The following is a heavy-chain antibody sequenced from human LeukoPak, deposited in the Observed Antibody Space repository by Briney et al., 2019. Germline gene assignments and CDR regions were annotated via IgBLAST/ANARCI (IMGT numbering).Heavy chain of an antibody. CDR3: ARGGLTTDY. V-gene: IGHV3-33*08. CDR2: IWYDGSDK. D-gene: IGHD3-16*01. Sequence: GGSLRLSCVASKFTFSNYGMHWVRQAPGKGLEWVAIIWYDGSDKYYADSVKGRFTISRDNSKNTLYLQMNSLRVEDTAVYYCARGGLTTDYWGQGTLVTVSS. J-gene: IGHJ4*02. CDR1: KFTFSNYG.